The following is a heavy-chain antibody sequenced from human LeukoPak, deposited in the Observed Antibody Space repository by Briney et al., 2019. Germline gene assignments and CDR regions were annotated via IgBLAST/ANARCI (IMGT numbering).Heavy chain of an antibody. CDR2: IYPGDSAT. D-gene: IGHD6-13*01. CDR1: GYSFTSYW. J-gene: IGHJ5*02. V-gene: IGHV5-51*01. Sequence: GESLKISCKGSGYSFTSYWIAWVRQMPGKGLEWMGIIYPGDSATRYSPSFQGQVTISADKSISTAYLQWRSLKASDTAMYYCARIGSSSWYPNYNWFDPRGQGTLVTVSS. CDR3: ARIGSSSWYPNYNWFDP.